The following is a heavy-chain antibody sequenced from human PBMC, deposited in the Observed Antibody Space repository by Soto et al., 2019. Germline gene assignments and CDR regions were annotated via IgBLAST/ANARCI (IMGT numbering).Heavy chain of an antibody. D-gene: IGHD2-2*01. CDR2: INPNSGGT. Sequence: ASVKVSCKASGYTFTGYYMHWVRQAPGQGLEWMGWINPNSGGTNYAQKFQGRVTMTRDTSISTAYMELSRLRSDDTAVYYCAREATVVPAANFDPWGQGTLVNVSS. CDR1: GYTFTGYY. CDR3: AREATVVPAANFDP. J-gene: IGHJ5*02. V-gene: IGHV1-2*02.